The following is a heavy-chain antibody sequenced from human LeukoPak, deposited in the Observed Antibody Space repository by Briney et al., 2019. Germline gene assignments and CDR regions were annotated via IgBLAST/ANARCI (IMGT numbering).Heavy chain of an antibody. Sequence: SETLSLTCAVYGGSFSGYYWSWIRQPPGKGLEWIGEISHSGSTNYNPSLKSRVTISVDTSKNQFSLKLSSVTAADTAVYYCASLANYCSGGSCYYFGYYYYGMDVWGQGTTVTVSS. CDR2: ISHSGST. CDR1: GGSFSGYY. J-gene: IGHJ6*02. CDR3: ASLANYCSGGSCYYFGYYYYGMDV. D-gene: IGHD2-15*01. V-gene: IGHV4-34*01.